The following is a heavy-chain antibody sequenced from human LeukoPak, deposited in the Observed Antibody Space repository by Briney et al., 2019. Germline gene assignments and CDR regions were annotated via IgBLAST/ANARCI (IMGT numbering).Heavy chain of an antibody. V-gene: IGHV3-7*01. Sequence: GGSLRLSCAASGFTFSNYWMSWVRQAPGKGLEWVANIKQGGSEKYYVDSVKGRFSISRDNAKNSLYLQMNSLRAEDTAVYYCARAGYCSSTSCYVSLWGQGTLVTVSS. D-gene: IGHD2-2*03. CDR2: IKQGGSEK. J-gene: IGHJ4*02. CDR1: GFTFSNYW. CDR3: ARAGYCSSTSCYVSL.